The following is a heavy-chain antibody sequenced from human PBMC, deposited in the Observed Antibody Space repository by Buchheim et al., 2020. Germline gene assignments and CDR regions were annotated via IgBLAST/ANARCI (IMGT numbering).Heavy chain of an antibody. J-gene: IGHJ4*02. Sequence: EVQLLESGGGLVQPGGSLRLSRAASGFTFSSYAMSWVRQAPGRGLEWVSAISGRGDKTYYPDSVKGRFTISRDNSKNTVYLQMNSLRVEDTAVYYCAKERTSQGYFDYWGQGTL. D-gene: IGHD6-13*01. V-gene: IGHV3-23*01. CDR1: GFTFSSYA. CDR2: ISGRGDKT. CDR3: AKERTSQGYFDY.